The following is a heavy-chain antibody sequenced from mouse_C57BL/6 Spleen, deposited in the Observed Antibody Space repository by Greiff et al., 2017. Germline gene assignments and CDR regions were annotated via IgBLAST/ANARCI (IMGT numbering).Heavy chain of an antibody. CDR1: GYAFTSSW. CDR2: IYPSDSDT. D-gene: IGHD2-3*01. V-gene: IGHV1-82*01. J-gene: IGHJ2*01. Sequence: QVQLQQPGPELVKPGASVKISCKASGYAFTSSWMHWVKQRPGQGLEWIGRIYPSDSDTNYNRKFKGKATLTADKSSSTAYMQLSSLTSEDSAVYFGARSIYKYYFDDWGQGTTLTVSS. CDR3: ARSIYKYYFDD.